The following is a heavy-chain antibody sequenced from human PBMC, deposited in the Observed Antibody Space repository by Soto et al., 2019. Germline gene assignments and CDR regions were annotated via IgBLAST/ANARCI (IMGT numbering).Heavy chain of an antibody. J-gene: IGHJ4*02. V-gene: IGHV3-11*01. CDR1: GFTFRAYY. Sequence: GGSLRLSCTASGFTFRAYYMNWIRQAPGKGLEWVSYISTGGSTIFYADSVKGRFTISRDNDKNSLSLQMDSLRADDTAMYYCARLLDSWGEPHYFDSWGQGTMVTVSS. CDR3: ARLLDSWGEPHYFDS. D-gene: IGHD3-16*01. CDR2: ISTGGSTI.